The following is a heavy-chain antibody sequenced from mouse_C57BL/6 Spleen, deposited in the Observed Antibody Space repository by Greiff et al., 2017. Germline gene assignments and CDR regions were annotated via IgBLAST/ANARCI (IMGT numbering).Heavy chain of an antibody. V-gene: IGHV7-3*01. Sequence: EVQLVESGGGLVQPGGSLSLSCAASGFTFTDYYMSWVRQPPGKALEWLGFIRNKANGYTTKYSESVKGRFTISRDNSQSILYLQMNALRAEDCATYYCERYIELWYFDVWGTGTTVTVSS. CDR2: IRNKANGYTT. J-gene: IGHJ1*03. CDR3: ERYIELWYFDV. CDR1: GFTFTDYY.